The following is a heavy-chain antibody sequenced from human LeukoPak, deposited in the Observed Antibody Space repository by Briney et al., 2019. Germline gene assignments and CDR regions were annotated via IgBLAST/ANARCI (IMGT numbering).Heavy chain of an antibody. CDR1: GFTFSSYG. Sequence: GGSLRLSCAASGFTFSSYGMHWVRQAPGKGLEWVAVISYDGSNKYYADSVKGRFTIPRDNSKNTLYLQMNSLRAEDTAVYYCARDYSNGRYWYFDLWGRGTLVTVSS. V-gene: IGHV3-30*03. J-gene: IGHJ2*01. CDR3: ARDYSNGRYWYFDL. CDR2: ISYDGSNK. D-gene: IGHD4-11*01.